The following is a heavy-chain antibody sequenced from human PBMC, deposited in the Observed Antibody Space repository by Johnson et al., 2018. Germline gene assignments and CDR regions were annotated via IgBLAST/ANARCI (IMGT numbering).Heavy chain of an antibody. Sequence: QVQLVQSGGGVVQPGRSLRLSCAASGFFFRSFAMHWVRQAPGKGLEWMAVISYDDTKTYYADSVKGRFTISRDGSNDTLYLQMTRLSDEDTAVYYCARRIAGSATGGNFDSWGQGTLVTVSS. V-gene: IGHV3-30*03. D-gene: IGHD6-13*01. J-gene: IGHJ4*02. CDR1: GFFFRSFA. CDR3: ARRIAGSATGGNFDS. CDR2: ISYDDTKT.